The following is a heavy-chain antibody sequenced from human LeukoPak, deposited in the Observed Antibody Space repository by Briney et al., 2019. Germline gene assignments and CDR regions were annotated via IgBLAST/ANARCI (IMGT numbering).Heavy chain of an antibody. Sequence: SQTLSLTCAVSGGSISSGDFPWSWIRQPPGKGLEWIGYIFHTGHTSYNPSLKSRVTISVDMSKNELSLRLTSVTAADTAVYFCARGFYGAGSHFDYWGQGTLVTVSS. CDR2: IFHTGHT. D-gene: IGHD3-10*01. J-gene: IGHJ4*02. CDR1: GGSISSGDFP. V-gene: IGHV4-30-2*01. CDR3: ARGFYGAGSHFDY.